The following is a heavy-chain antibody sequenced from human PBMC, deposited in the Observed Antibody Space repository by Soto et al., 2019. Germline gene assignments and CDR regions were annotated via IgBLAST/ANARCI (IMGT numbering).Heavy chain of an antibody. Sequence: SETLSLTCAVSGGSISSSSYYWGWIRQPPGKGLEWIGSIYYSGSTYYNPSLKSRVTISVDTSKNQFSLKLSSVTAADTAVYYCARHGLNLDWFDPWGQGTLVTVSS. CDR1: GGSISSSSYY. CDR2: IYYSGST. J-gene: IGHJ5*02. V-gene: IGHV4-39*01. CDR3: ARHGLNLDWFDP.